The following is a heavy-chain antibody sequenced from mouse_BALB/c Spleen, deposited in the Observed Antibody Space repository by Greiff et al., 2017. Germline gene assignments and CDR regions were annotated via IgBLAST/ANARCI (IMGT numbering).Heavy chain of an antibody. CDR3: ASRYGYDGFAY. CDR2: ISNGGGST. V-gene: IGHV5-12-2*01. J-gene: IGHJ3*01. D-gene: IGHD2-2*01. CDR1: GFTFSSYT. Sequence: EVHLVESGGGLVQPGGSLKLSCAASGFTFSSYTMSWVRQTPEKRLEWVAYISNGGGSTYYPDTVKGRFTISRDNAKNTLYLQMSSLKSEDTAMYYCASRYGYDGFAYWGQGTLVTVSA.